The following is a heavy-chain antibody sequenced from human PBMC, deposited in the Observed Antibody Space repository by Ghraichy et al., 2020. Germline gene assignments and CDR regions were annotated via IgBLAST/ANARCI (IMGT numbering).Heavy chain of an antibody. CDR2: ISPSGERI. CDR3: VVLSLEVSYGLDC. D-gene: IGHD2/OR15-2a*01. J-gene: IGHJ4*02. CDR1: GFTLSDYA. Sequence: GGSLRLSCEASGFTLSDYATDWVRQAPGEGLEWVSTISPSGERIDYADSVRGRFTISRDDSKNTVFLRLNSLSADDTSVYYCVVLSLEVSYGLDCWGQGTLVTVSS. V-gene: IGHV3-23*01.